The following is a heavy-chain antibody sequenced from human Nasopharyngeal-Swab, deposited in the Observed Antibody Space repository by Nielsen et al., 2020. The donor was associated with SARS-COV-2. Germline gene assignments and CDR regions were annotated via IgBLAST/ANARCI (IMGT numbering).Heavy chain of an antibody. CDR2: IYYSGST. CDR3: ARYYSSGNFDY. J-gene: IGHJ4*02. Sequence: PGRGLEWIGYIYYSGSTNYNPSLKSRVTISVDTSKNQFSLKLSSVTAADTAVYYCARYYSSGNFDYWGQGTLVTVSS. D-gene: IGHD6-19*01. V-gene: IGHV4-59*13.